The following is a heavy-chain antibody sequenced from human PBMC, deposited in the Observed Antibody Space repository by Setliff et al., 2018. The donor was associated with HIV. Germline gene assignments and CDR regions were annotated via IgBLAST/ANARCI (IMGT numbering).Heavy chain of an antibody. J-gene: IGHJ3*01. Sequence: ASVKVSCKASGYTFTAYYIHWVRQTPGHGLQLMGRIEPSSGGTNHIQKFQGRVTITRDTSIYTVYMELTGLTSDDTAVYYCARQDHSSVNSGSLYAFDVWGQGTMVTVSS. CDR3: ARQDHSSVNSGSLYAFDV. CDR2: IEPSSGGT. V-gene: IGHV1-2*06. CDR1: GYTFTAYY. D-gene: IGHD3-22*01.